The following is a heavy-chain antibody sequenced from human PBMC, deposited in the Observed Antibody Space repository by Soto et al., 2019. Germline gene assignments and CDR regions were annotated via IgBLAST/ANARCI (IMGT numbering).Heavy chain of an antibody. Sequence: GSLRLSCEASGFTFSRVSMNWVSQVPGKWLEWVASISSGSSDTWYADSVKGRFIISRDNAQNSLFLQMNTLRPEDTAMYYCAGVAYWGRGTQVTVSS. J-gene: IGHJ4*02. CDR2: ISSGSSDT. CDR1: GFTFSRVS. CDR3: AGVAY. V-gene: IGHV3-21*01.